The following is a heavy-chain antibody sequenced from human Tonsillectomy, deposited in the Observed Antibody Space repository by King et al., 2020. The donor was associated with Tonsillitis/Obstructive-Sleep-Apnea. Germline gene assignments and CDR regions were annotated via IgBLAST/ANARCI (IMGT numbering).Heavy chain of an antibody. V-gene: IGHV4-39*01. CDR1: GGSISSSSYY. D-gene: IGHD3-10*01. CDR2: IYYSGGT. CDR3: AVYYYGSGSGHWYFDL. Sequence: QLQESGPGLVKPSETLSLTCTVSGGSISSSSYYWGWIRQPPGKELEWIGSIYYSGGTYYNPSLKSRLTISVDTSKNQFSLKLSSLTAADTAMYYCAVYYYGSGSGHWYFDLWGRGTLVTVSS. J-gene: IGHJ2*01.